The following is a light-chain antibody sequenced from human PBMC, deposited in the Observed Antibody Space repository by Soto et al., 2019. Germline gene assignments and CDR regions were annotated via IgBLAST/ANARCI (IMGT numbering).Light chain of an antibody. Sequence: EIVMTQSPATLSVSPGERATLSCRASQSVSSNLAGYQKKPGQAPRLLIYGASTRATGIPARFSGSGSVSEFTLTIRSPQADDFAVYYCQPDNNWAQYSFGQGTKLEIK. V-gene: IGKV3-15*01. CDR3: QPDNNWAQYS. CDR2: GAS. CDR1: QSVSSN. J-gene: IGKJ2*01.